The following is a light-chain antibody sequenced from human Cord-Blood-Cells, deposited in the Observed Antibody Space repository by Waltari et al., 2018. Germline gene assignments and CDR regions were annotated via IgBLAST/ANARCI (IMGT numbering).Light chain of an antibody. CDR2: EGS. J-gene: IGLJ1*01. CDR1: SRDVGSYNL. CDR3: CSYAGSSTFVYV. V-gene: IGLV2-23*03. Sequence: QSALTQPASVSGSPGQSITISCTGTSRDVGSYNLVSWYQQHPGKAPKLMIYEGSKRRSGVSNRLSGSKSGNTASLTISGLQAEDEADYYCCSYAGSSTFVYVFGTGTKVTVL.